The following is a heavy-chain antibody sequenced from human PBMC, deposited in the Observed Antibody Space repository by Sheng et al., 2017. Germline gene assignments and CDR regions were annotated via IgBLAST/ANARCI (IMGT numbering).Heavy chain of an antibody. J-gene: IGHJ4*02. V-gene: IGHV3-9*01. CDR3: ANSQRGY. CDR2: ISWNSGSI. D-gene: IGHD3-10*01. CDR1: GFTFDDYA. Sequence: EVQLVESGGGLVQPGRSLRLSCAASGFTFDDYAMHWVRQAPGKGLEWVSGISWNSGSIGYADSVKGRFTISRDNAKNSLYLQMNSLRAEDTALYYCANSQRGYWGQGTLVTVSS.